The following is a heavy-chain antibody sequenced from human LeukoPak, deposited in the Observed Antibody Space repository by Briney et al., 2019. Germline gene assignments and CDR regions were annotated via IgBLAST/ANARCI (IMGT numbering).Heavy chain of an antibody. CDR1: GYTFTGYY. D-gene: IGHD5-12*01. J-gene: IGHJ4*02. CDR2: IKPNSGGT. V-gene: IGHV1-2*02. Sequence: ASVKVSCKASGYTFTGYYMHWVRQAPGQGLEWMGWIKPNSGGTNYAQKFQGRVTMTRDTSISTAHMELSRLRSDDTAVYYCAREGGGYDPFDYWGQGTLVTGSS. CDR3: AREGGGYDPFDY.